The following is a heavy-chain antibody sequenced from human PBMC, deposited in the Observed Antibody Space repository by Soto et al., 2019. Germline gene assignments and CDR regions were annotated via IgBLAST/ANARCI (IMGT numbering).Heavy chain of an antibody. D-gene: IGHD4-17*01. CDR2: IYYSGST. CDR1: GGSISSYY. V-gene: IGHV4-59*08. Sequence: QVQLQESGPGLVKPSETLSLTCTVSGGSISSYYWSWIRQPPGKGLEWIGYIYYSGSTNYNPSLKSRVTILVDKSMNLFSLKLSCVTAADTRLSTCATHTPYGVGWYFDLWGRGTLVTVSS. J-gene: IGHJ2*01. CDR3: ATHTPYGVGWYFDL.